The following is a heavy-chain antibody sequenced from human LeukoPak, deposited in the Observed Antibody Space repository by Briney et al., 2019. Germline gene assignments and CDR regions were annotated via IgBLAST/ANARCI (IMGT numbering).Heavy chain of an antibody. J-gene: IGHJ4*02. CDR2: IYYSGST. Sequence: SETLSLTCTVSGGSISMWYWSWIRRPTGRGREWFGYIYYSGSTNYIPPLKSRVTISVDTSKNQFSLKLSSVTAADTAVYYCARGGGPKQWPNHYFDYWGQGTLVTVSS. CDR1: GGSISMWY. V-gene: IGHV4-59*08. D-gene: IGHD6-19*01. CDR3: ARGGGPKQWPNHYFDY.